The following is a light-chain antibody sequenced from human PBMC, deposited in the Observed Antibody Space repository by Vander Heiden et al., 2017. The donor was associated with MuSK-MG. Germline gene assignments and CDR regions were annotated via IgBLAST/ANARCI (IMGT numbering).Light chain of an antibody. CDR3: QQYYGTPYT. CDR1: QSVLYSSNNKNY. CDR2: WAS. Sequence: DIVMTQSPDSLAVSLGERATINCKSSQSVLYSSNNKNYLAWYQQKPGQPPKLLIYWASTRESGVPDRFSGSGSGTDFTLTISRLQAEDVAVYYCQQYYGTPYTFGQGTKLDIK. V-gene: IGKV4-1*01. J-gene: IGKJ2*01.